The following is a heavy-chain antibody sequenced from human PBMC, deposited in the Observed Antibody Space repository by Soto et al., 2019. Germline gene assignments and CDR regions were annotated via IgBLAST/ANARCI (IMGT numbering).Heavy chain of an antibody. CDR1: GFDFSIYT. CDR2: VGANGDAT. D-gene: IGHD2-2*01. V-gene: IGHV3-64*01. CDR3: ARGVAEYPHN. Sequence: EVHLVESGGGLVQSGGSLRLSCSASGFDFSIYTIHWVRQAPGKGLEHVSAVGANGDATYFANSVTGRFTISRDNSKSTLYLQMGSLRAEDMAVYYCARGVAEYPHNWGQGTLVIVSS. J-gene: IGHJ4*02.